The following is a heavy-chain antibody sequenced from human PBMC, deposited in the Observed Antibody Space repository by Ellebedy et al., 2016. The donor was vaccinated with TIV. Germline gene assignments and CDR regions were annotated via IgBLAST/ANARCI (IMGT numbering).Heavy chain of an antibody. V-gene: IGHV3-21*04. CDR2: ISSSSSYM. J-gene: IGHJ4*02. CDR3: ARGITMVRGVPGHFDY. CDR1: EFTFSSYT. Sequence: GESLKISCAASEFTFSSYTMNWVRQAPGKGMEWVSSISSSSSYMYYADSVKGRFTISRDNAKSTLFLQMNSLRAEDTAVYYCARGITMVRGVPGHFDYWGQGTLVTVSS. D-gene: IGHD3-10*01.